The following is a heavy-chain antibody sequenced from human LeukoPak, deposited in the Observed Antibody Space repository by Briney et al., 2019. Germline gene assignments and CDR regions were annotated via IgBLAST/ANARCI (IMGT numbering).Heavy chain of an antibody. V-gene: IGHV3-23*01. D-gene: IGHD6-19*01. CDR1: GFTFSSYG. CDR2: ISGSGGST. CDR3: AKDQWLVLNDAFDI. Sequence: AGGTLRLSCAASGFTFSSYGMSWVRQAPGKGLEWVSAISGSGGSTYYADSVKGRFTISRDNSKNTLYLQMNSLRAEDTAVYYCAKDQWLVLNDAFDIWGQGTMVTVSS. J-gene: IGHJ3*02.